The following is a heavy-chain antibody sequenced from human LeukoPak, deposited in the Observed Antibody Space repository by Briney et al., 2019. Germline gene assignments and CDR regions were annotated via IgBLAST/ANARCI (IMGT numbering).Heavy chain of an antibody. CDR3: ARSYGDFVFPFDY. CDR2: IYHSGIT. CDR1: GYPISSGYY. V-gene: IGHV4-38-2*02. Sequence: SESLSLTCTVSGYPISSGYYWGWIRQPPGKGLEWIGSIYHSGITYYTPSLKSRVTISVDTSKNQFSLKLISVTAADTAVYYCARSYGDFVFPFDYWGQGSLVTVSS. D-gene: IGHD4-17*01. J-gene: IGHJ4*02.